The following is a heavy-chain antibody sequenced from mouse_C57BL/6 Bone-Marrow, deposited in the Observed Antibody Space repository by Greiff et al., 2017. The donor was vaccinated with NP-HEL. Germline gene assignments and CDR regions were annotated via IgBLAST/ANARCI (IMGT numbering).Heavy chain of an antibody. CDR1: GFNIKDDY. CDR2: IDPENGDT. J-gene: IGHJ3*01. D-gene: IGHD1-1*01. V-gene: IGHV14-4*01. Sequence: VQLQQSGAELVRPGASVKLSCTASGFNIKDDYMHWVKQRPEQGLEWIGWIDPENGDTEYASKFQGKATITADTSSNTAYLQLSSLTSEDTAVYYCTTGIYYYGSSPFAYWGQGTLVTVSA. CDR3: TTGIYYYGSSPFAY.